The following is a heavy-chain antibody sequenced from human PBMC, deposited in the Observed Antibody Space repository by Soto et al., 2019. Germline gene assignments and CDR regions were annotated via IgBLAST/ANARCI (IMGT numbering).Heavy chain of an antibody. V-gene: IGHV4-39*01. J-gene: IGHJ5*02. CDR1: GASINISGYY. CDR2: VSYVGST. CDR3: ARRGLNDTFAP. Sequence: PSETLSLTCTVSGASINISGYYWGWIRQSPGKGLEWIGSVSYVGSTYYNPSVKSRLSMSVDTSKNQFSLKLSSVTAADTAMYYCARRGLNDTFAPWGQGILVTVSS. D-gene: IGHD1-1*01.